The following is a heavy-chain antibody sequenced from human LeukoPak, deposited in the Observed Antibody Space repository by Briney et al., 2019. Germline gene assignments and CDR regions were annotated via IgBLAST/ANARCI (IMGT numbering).Heavy chain of an antibody. CDR1: GGSISSSSYY. J-gene: IGHJ4*02. V-gene: IGHV4-39*01. CDR2: IYYSGST. Sequence: SETLSLTCTVSGGSISSSSYYWGWIRQPPGKGLEWIGSIYYSGSTYYNPSLKSRVTISVDTSKNQFSLKLSSVTAADTAVYYCASRPWYTAMTHIDYWGQGTLVTVSS. D-gene: IGHD5-18*01. CDR3: ASRPWYTAMTHIDY.